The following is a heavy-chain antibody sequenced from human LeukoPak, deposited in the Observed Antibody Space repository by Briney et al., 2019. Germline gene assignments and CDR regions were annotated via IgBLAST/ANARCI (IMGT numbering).Heavy chain of an antibody. J-gene: IGHJ4*02. CDR3: TRGSDGGRNYDFDY. V-gene: IGHV3-74*03. CDR2: INLDGSGT. D-gene: IGHD1-26*01. CDR1: GFTFSRNW. Sequence: PGGSLRLSCAASGFTFSRNWIHWVRQGPGQGLVWVSRINLDGSGTMYADFVKGRFTISRDNAKNTLYLQMNSLRVEDTALYYCTRGSDGGRNYDFDYWGQGTLVTVSS.